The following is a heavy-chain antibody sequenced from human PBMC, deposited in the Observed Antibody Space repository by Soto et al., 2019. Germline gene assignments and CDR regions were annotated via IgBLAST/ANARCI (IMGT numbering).Heavy chain of an antibody. CDR2: XSXXNXXX. Sequence: ASVEVSCKASGDTFTSSGISLVRQAPGQGLEXVGXXSXXNXXXXXAXXXQDRVLMTTDTSTSTVYMDPRSLRSDDTAMYYCARDAFSSSAPLDYWGPGTLVTVSS. CDR1: GDTFTSSG. V-gene: IGHV1-18*01. J-gene: IGHJ4*02. D-gene: IGHD6-6*01. CDR3: ARDAFSSSAPLDY.